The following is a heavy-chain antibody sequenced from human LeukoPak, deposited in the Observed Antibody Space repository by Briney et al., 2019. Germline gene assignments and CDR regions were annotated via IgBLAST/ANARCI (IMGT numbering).Heavy chain of an antibody. J-gene: IGHJ4*02. Sequence: PGGSLRLSCVASGFTFRNYGVHWIRQAPGKGLEWVSVIFYDGSKKYYADFVKGRFTISRDNSKNVVYLQMDSLRAEDTAFYYCARSLGETTFDWWGQGTLVTVPS. CDR2: IFYDGSKK. D-gene: IGHD3-16*01. V-gene: IGHV3-33*01. CDR3: ARSLGETTFDW. CDR1: GFTFRNYG.